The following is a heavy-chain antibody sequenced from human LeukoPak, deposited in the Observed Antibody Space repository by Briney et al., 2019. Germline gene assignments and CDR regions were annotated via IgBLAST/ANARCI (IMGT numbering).Heavy chain of an antibody. D-gene: IGHD3-22*01. J-gene: IGHJ2*01. Sequence: PSETLSLTCTVSGGSISSYYWSWIRQPPGKGLEWIGYIYYSGSTNYNPSLKSRVTISVDTSQNQFSLNLSSMTAADTAIYYCARLQRDSTGYWYFDLWGRGTLVTVSS. CDR1: GGSISSYY. CDR3: ARLQRDSTGYWYFDL. V-gene: IGHV4-59*08. CDR2: IYYSGST.